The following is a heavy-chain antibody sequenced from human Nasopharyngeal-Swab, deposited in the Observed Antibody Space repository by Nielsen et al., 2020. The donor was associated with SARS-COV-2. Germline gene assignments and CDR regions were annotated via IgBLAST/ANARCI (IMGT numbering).Heavy chain of an antibody. V-gene: IGHV1-46*01. CDR1: GFTFTNYY. D-gene: IGHD2-2*01. CDR2: INPSGGSP. Sequence: ASVKVSCTASGFTFTNYYIHWVRQAPGQGLEWMALINPSGGSPTYAQTYHGRVTMTWDTSTGTVYMEISSLRFDDTAVYYCARDPKMSRSTSCAFDHWGQGTLVTVSS. CDR3: ARDPKMSRSTSCAFDH. J-gene: IGHJ4*02.